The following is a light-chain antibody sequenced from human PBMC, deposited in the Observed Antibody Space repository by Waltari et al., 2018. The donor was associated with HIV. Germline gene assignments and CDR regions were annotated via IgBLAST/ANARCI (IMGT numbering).Light chain of an antibody. J-gene: IGKJ2*02. CDR2: DAA. V-gene: IGKV3-15*01. Sequence: EVVLTQSPATLSVSPGERATLPCWASQNVNNYFAWYQQKPGQAPTLRIYDAATWATGVPARYRGSGSGTEFTLTITSLQSEDYAVEYCHQYHNWPPCTFGQGTKLEI. CDR1: QNVNNY. CDR3: HQYHNWPPCT.